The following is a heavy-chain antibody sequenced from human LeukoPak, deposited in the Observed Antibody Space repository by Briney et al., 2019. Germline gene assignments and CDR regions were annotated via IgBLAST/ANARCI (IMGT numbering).Heavy chain of an antibody. CDR1: GFTFSSYA. J-gene: IGHJ4*02. V-gene: IGHV3-66*01. Sequence: GGSLRLSCAASGFTFSSYAMNWVRQAPGKGLEWVSVIYSGGSTYYADSVKGRFTISRDNSKNTLYLQMNSLRAEDTAVYYCARVMGYDSSGYYDGFDYWGQGTLVTVSS. D-gene: IGHD3-22*01. CDR3: ARVMGYDSSGYYDGFDY. CDR2: IYSGGST.